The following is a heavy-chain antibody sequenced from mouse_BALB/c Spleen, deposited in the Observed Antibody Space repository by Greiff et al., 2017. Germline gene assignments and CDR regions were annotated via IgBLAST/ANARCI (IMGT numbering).Heavy chain of an antibody. Sequence: EVQLQQSGAELVKPGASVKLSCTASGFYIKDTYMHWVKQRPEQGLEWIGRIDPANGNTKYDPKFQGKATITADTSSNTAYLQLSILTAEDTAVYYCTRRRDFSYFDYWGQGTARTVSS. CDR1: GFYIKDTY. D-gene: IGHD3-3*01. J-gene: IGHJ2*01. CDR2: IDPANGNT. CDR3: TRRRDFSYFDY. V-gene: IGHV14-3*02.